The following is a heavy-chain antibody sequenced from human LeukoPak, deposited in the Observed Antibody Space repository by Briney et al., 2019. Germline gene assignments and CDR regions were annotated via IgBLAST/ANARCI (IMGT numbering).Heavy chain of an antibody. CDR3: ARPEGDYDFWSGYYRYYYYGMDV. D-gene: IGHD3-3*01. V-gene: IGHV3-7*05. J-gene: IGHJ6*02. Sequence: GGSLRLSCAASGFTFSSYWMSWVRQAPGKGLEWVANIKQDGSEKYYVDSVKGRFTISRDNAKNSLYLQMNSLRAEDTAVYYCARPEGDYDFWSGYYRYYYYGMDVWGQGTTVTVPS. CDR2: IKQDGSEK. CDR1: GFTFSSYW.